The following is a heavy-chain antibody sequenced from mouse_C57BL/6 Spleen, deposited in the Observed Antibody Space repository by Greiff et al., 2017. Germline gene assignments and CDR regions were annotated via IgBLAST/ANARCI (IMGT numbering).Heavy chain of an antibody. J-gene: IGHJ1*03. CDR1: GYTFTSYG. D-gene: IGHD1-1*01. Sequence: VQLVESGAELARPGASVQLSCKASGYTFTSYGISWVKQRTGQGLEWIGEIYPRSGNTYYNEKFKGKATLTADKSSSTAYMELRSLTSEDSAVYFCAITTVARYFDVWGTGTTVTVSS. CDR3: AITTVARYFDV. V-gene: IGHV1-81*01. CDR2: IYPRSGNT.